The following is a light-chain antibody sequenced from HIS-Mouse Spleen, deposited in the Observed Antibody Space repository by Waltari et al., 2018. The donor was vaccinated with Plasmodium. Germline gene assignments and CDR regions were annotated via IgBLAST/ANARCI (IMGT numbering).Light chain of an antibody. CDR2: AAS. CDR1: QSISSY. V-gene: IGKV1-39*01. CDR3: QQSYSTWT. J-gene: IGKJ1*01. Sequence: DIQMTQSPSSLSASVGYRATITCRASQSISSYLNWYQQKPGKAPKLLIYAASSLQSGVPSRFSGSGSGTDFTLSISSLQPEDFATYYCQQSYSTWTFGQGTKVEIK.